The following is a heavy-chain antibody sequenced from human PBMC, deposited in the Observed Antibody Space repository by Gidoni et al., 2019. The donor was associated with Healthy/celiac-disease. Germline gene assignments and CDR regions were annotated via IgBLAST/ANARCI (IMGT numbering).Heavy chain of an antibody. Sequence: EVQLVESGGGVVRPGGSLRLSCAASGFTFDDYGMSWVRQAPGKGLEWVSGINWNGGSTGYADSVKGRFTISRDNAKNSLYLQMNSLRAEDTALYYCARVDYYDSSGYISPLDYWGQGTLVTVSS. CDR2: INWNGGST. D-gene: IGHD3-22*01. CDR3: ARVDYYDSSGYISPLDY. V-gene: IGHV3-20*04. J-gene: IGHJ4*02. CDR1: GFTFDDYG.